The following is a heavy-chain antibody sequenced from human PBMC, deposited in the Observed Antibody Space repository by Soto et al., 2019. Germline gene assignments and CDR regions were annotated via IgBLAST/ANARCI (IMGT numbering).Heavy chain of an antibody. CDR1: GFTFTSSA. CDR3: AADSGGAAFGYYYGMDV. CDR2: IVVGSGNT. V-gene: IGHV1-58*02. Sequence: SVKVSCKASGFTFTSSAMQWVRQARGQRLEWIGWIVVGSGNTNYAQKFQERVTITRDMSTSTAYMELSSLRSEDTAVYYCAADSGGAAFGYYYGMDVWGQGTTVTVSS. D-gene: IGHD3-16*01. J-gene: IGHJ6*02.